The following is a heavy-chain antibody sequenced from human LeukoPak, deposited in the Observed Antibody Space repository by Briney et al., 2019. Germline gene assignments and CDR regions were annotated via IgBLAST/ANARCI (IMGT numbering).Heavy chain of an antibody. Sequence: GGSLRLSCAASGFTFSSYSMNWVRQAPGKGLEWVSSISSSSSYIYYADSVKGRFTISRDNAKNSLYLQMNSLRAEDTAVYFCGKDVMHFGSGRPYNRDVWGKGITV. CDR2: ISSSSSYI. J-gene: IGHJ6*03. V-gene: IGHV3-21*01. D-gene: IGHD3-10*01. CDR3: GKDVMHFGSGRPYNRDV. CDR1: GFTFSSYS.